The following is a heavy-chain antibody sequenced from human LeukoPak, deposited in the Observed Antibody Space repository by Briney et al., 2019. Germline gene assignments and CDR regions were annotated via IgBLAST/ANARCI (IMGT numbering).Heavy chain of an antibody. CDR3: ARETPGAGHFDY. CDR2: INHSGST. D-gene: IGHD7-27*01. CDR1: GGSFSGYY. V-gene: IGHV4-34*01. Sequence: SETLSLTCAVYGGSFSGYYWSWIRQPPGKGLEWIGEINHSGSTNYNPSLKSRVTISVDTSKNQFSLKLSSVTAADTAVYYCARETPGAGHFDYWGQGSLVTVSS. J-gene: IGHJ4*02.